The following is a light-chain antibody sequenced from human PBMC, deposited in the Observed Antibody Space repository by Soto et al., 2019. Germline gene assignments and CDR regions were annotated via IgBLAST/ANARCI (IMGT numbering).Light chain of an antibody. J-gene: IGKJ1*01. Sequence: EIVLTQSPGTLSLSPGERATLACRASQSVSSSYLAWYQQKPGQAPRLLIYDASSRPTDIPARFSGSGSGTDFTLTISSLEPEDFALYYCQQRSNWPITFGQGTTGDIK. V-gene: IGKV3D-20*02. CDR1: QSVSSSY. CDR3: QQRSNWPIT. CDR2: DAS.